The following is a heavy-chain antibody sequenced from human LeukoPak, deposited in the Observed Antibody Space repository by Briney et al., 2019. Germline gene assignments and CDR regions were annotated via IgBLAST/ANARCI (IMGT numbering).Heavy chain of an antibody. CDR3: ARETMVRGVPYY. V-gene: IGHV3-66*02. CDR1: GFTVSSNY. CDR2: IYSGGST. J-gene: IGHJ4*02. D-gene: IGHD3-10*01. Sequence: PGGPLRLSCAASGFTVSSNYMSWVRQAPGKGLEWVSVIYSGGSTYYADSVKGRFTISRDNSKNTLYLQMNSLRAEDTAVYYCARETMVRGVPYYWGQGTLVTVSS.